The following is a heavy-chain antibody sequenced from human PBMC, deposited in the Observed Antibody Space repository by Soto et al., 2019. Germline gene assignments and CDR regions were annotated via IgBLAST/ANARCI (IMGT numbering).Heavy chain of an antibody. Sequence: QVHLVQSGAEVKKPGASVKVSCKGSGYGFTTYGITWVRQAPGQGLEWMAWISAHNCNTNYAQKLQGRVTVTRDTSPSTAYMELSSLRSDDTAVYYCARGRYGDYWGQGALVTVSS. CDR3: ARGRYGDY. CDR2: ISAHNCNT. D-gene: IGHD1-1*01. V-gene: IGHV1-18*01. CDR1: GYGFTTYG. J-gene: IGHJ4*02.